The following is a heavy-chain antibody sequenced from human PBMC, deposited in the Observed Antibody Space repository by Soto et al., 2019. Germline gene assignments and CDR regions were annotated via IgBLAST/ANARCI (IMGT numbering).Heavy chain of an antibody. V-gene: IGHV3-23*01. D-gene: IGHD3-3*01. CDR1: GFTFSSYA. Sequence: GGSLRLSCAASGFTFSSYAISWVRQAPGKGLERVSAISGTGGSTFYADSVKGRSTISRDNSKNTLYLQLNSLRAEDTALYYCAKGAYDFWSGYYGYYYYGMDVWGQGTTVTVSS. J-gene: IGHJ6*02. CDR2: ISGTGGST. CDR3: AKGAYDFWSGYYGYYYYGMDV.